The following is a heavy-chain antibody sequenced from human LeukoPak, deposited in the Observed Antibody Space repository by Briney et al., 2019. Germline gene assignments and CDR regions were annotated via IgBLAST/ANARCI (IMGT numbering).Heavy chain of an antibody. J-gene: IGHJ4*02. D-gene: IGHD6-19*01. Sequence: ASVKVSCKASGYTFTSYGISWVRQAPGQGLEWMGWISAYNGNTNYAQKLQGRVTMTTDTSTSTAYMELRSLRSDDTAVYYCVRIHEPGIAVAALDYWGQGTLATVSS. CDR3: VRIHEPGIAVAALDY. V-gene: IGHV1-18*01. CDR2: ISAYNGNT. CDR1: GYTFTSYG.